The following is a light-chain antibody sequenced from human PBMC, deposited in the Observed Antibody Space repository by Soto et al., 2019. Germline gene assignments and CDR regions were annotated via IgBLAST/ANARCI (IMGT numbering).Light chain of an antibody. V-gene: IGKV1D-13*01. CDR1: QGISSA. Sequence: AIQLAQSPSSLSASIGDRVTITCRSSQGISSALAWYQQKPGKPPKLLIFDASTLQSGVPSRFSGSESGTDFTLSISNLHPEYFATYYCQQYFNNYALTFGQGTRLEIK. CDR3: QQYFNNYALT. CDR2: DAS. J-gene: IGKJ5*01.